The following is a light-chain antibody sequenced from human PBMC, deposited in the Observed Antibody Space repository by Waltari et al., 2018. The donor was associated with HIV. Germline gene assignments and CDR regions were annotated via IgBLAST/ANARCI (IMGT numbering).Light chain of an antibody. CDR1: SSDVGDYNY. V-gene: IGLV2-8*01. J-gene: IGLJ2*01. CDR3: SSYAGSNNLV. CDR2: EVT. Sequence: QSALTQPPSASGSPGQSVTISCTGTSSDVGDYNYVSWYQHHPGKAPKLMIYEVTTRASGVPERFSGSKAGNTASLTVSGLQAEDEADYYCSSYAGSNNLVFGGGTKLTVL.